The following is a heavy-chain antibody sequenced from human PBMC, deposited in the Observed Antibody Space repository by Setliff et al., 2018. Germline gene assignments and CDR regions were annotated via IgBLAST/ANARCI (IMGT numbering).Heavy chain of an antibody. CDR3: ARVESMVRGKNILRHFDY. Sequence: ASVKVSCKASGYPFNNYGVAWVRQAPGQGLDWMGWVTIYNGNTKYAQNLQGRLTLSTDRSTSTVYMELGSLTTDDTAIYYCARVESMVRGKNILRHFDYWGQGTQVTSPQ. CDR1: GYPFNNYG. D-gene: IGHD3-10*01. V-gene: IGHV1-18*01. CDR2: VTIYNGNT. J-gene: IGHJ4*02.